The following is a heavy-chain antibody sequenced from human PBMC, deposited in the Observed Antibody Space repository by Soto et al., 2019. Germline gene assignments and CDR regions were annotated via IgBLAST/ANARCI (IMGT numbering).Heavy chain of an antibody. J-gene: IGHJ4*02. CDR1: GFTFSSYW. V-gene: IGHV3-7*01. Sequence: EVQLMESGGGLVQPGGSLRLSCAASGFTFSSYWMSWVRQAPGKGLEWVANIKQDGSEKYYVDSVKGRFTISRDNAKNSLYLQMNSLRAEDTAVYYCARYHSIAAAGTPVDYWGQGTLVTVSS. CDR3: ARYHSIAAAGTPVDY. CDR2: IKQDGSEK. D-gene: IGHD6-13*01.